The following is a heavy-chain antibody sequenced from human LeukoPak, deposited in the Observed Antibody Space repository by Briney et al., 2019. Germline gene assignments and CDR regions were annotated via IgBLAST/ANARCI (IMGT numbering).Heavy chain of an antibody. J-gene: IGHJ4*02. V-gene: IGHV1-69*04. CDR3: ARDRRDGYNYLMAFDY. CDR2: IIPILGIA. CDR1: GGTFSSYT. Sequence: SVKVSCKASGGTFSSYTISWVRQAPGQGLEWMGRIIPILGIANYAQKFQGRVTITADKSTSTAYMELSNLRSEDTAVYYCARDRRDGYNYLMAFDYWGQGTLVTVSS. D-gene: IGHD5-24*01.